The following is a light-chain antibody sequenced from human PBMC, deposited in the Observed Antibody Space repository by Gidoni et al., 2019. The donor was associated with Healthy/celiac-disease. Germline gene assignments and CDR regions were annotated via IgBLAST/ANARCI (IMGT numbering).Light chain of an antibody. CDR3: QQYNNWPALT. Sequence: EIVMTQSPPTLSVSPGERATLSCRASQSVSSNLAWYQQKPGQAPRLLIYGASTRATGIPARFSGSGSGTEFTLTISSLQSEDFAVYYCQQYNNWPALTFXGXTKVEIK. CDR1: QSVSSN. V-gene: IGKV3-15*01. J-gene: IGKJ4*01. CDR2: GAS.